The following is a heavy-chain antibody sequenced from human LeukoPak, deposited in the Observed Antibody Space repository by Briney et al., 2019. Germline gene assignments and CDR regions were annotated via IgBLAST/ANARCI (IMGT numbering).Heavy chain of an antibody. Sequence: ASVIVSCRASGYTFTGYYMHWVRQAPGQGLEWMGRINPNSGGTNYAQKLQGRVTMTRDTSISTAYMELSRLRSDDTAVYYCATLAVAGRNFRYGMDVWGQGTTVTVSS. CDR1: GYTFTGYY. CDR2: INPNSGGT. D-gene: IGHD6-19*01. CDR3: ATLAVAGRNFRYGMDV. V-gene: IGHV1-2*06. J-gene: IGHJ6*02.